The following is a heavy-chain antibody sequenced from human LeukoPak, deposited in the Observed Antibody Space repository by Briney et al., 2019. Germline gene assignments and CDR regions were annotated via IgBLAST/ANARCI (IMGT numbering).Heavy chain of an antibody. CDR1: GFMFTSYW. D-gene: IGHD6-19*01. V-gene: IGHV3-7*01. J-gene: IGHJ3*02. CDR3: ATSQTTSGRYGNAFDI. CDR2: IKEDGREK. Sequence: GGSLRLSCVGSGFMFTSYWMSWVRQAQGKWLEWVANIKEDGREKYYVDSVKGRFTISRDNAKNSLDLQMNNLRAEDTAIYYCATSQTTSGRYGNAFDIWGQGTTVTVSS.